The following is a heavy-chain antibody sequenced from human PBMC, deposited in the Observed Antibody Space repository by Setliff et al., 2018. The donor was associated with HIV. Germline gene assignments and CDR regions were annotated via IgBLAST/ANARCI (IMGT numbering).Heavy chain of an antibody. CDR2: IYTSGST. CDR1: GGSISSDNYY. CDR3: ARRFLEWFPPSYFYYYMDV. Sequence: SETLSLTCTVSGGSISSDNYYWSWIRQPAGKGLEWIGRIYTSGSTNYNPSLKSRVTISVDTSKNQFSLKLSSVTAADTAVYYCARRFLEWFPPSYFYYYMDVWGKGTTVTVSS. D-gene: IGHD3-3*01. J-gene: IGHJ6*03. V-gene: IGHV4-61*02.